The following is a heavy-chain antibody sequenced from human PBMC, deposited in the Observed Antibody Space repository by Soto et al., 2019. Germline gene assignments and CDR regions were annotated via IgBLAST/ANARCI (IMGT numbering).Heavy chain of an antibody. J-gene: IGHJ4*01. D-gene: IGHD6-6*01. Sequence: ASVKVSCKASGYTFTSYDINWVRQATGQGLEWMGWMNPNSGNTGYAQKFQGRVTMTRNTSISTAYMELSRLRSEDKAVYYRAREAARRAFDYWGKGTLVTVST. CDR3: AREAARRAFDY. CDR1: GYTFTSYD. V-gene: IGHV1-8*01. CDR2: MNPNSGNT.